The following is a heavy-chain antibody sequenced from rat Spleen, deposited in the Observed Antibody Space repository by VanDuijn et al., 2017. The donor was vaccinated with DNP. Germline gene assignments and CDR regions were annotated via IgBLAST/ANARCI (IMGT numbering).Heavy chain of an antibody. CDR3: TTAGYFDY. J-gene: IGHJ2*01. CDR2: ISYDGSST. Sequence: EVQLVESGGGLVQPGRSMKLSCAASGFTFSNYDMAWVRQAPKKGLEWVATISYDGSSTYYRDSVKGRFTISRDNAKSTLYLQMDSLRSEDTATYYCTTAGYFDYWGQGVMVTVSS. V-gene: IGHV5-7*01. CDR1: GFTFSNYD. D-gene: IGHD4-3*01.